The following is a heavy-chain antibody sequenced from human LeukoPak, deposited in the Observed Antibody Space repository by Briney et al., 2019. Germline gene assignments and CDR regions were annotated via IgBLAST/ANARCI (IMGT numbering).Heavy chain of an antibody. Sequence: ASVRVSCKASGYPFTTYDMNWVRKATGQGLAWMGWMNPSSGYTGYSQKFQGRVTMTRNTSITTAYMELSSLRSEDTAVYYCARISDHNWYFDLWGRGTLVTVSS. D-gene: IGHD1-14*01. J-gene: IGHJ2*01. CDR2: MNPSSGYT. CDR1: GYPFTTYD. V-gene: IGHV1-8*01. CDR3: ARISDHNWYFDL.